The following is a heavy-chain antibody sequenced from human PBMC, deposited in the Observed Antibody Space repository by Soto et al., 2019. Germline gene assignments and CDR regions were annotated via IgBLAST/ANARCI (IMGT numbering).Heavy chain of an antibody. CDR1: GFTFEDHA. V-gene: IGHV3-9*01. Sequence: EVQLVESGGGLVQPGRSLSLSCAAIGFTFEDHARHWIRQVPGKGLEWVAGINWNSGITGYADSVKGRFTISRDNANNSLHLTMNSLKSEDTALYYCAKGRGALTVVSNWFDPWGQGTLVTVSS. CDR2: INWNSGIT. CDR3: AKGRGALTVVSNWFDP. D-gene: IGHD3-22*01. J-gene: IGHJ5*02.